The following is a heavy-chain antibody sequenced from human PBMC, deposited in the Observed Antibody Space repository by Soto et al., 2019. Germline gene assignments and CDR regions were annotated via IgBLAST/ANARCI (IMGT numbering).Heavy chain of an antibody. CDR3: ARDLYYDFWSGPRVVDCFDP. CDR1: GFTFSSYS. CDR2: ISSSSSTI. V-gene: IGHV3-48*01. J-gene: IGHJ5*02. D-gene: IGHD3-3*01. Sequence: GGSLRLSCAASGFTFSSYSMNWVRQAPGKGLEWVSYISSSSSTIYYADSVKGRFTISRDNAKNSLYLQMNSLRAEDTAVYYCARDLYYDFWSGPRVVDCFDPWGQGTLLTVSS.